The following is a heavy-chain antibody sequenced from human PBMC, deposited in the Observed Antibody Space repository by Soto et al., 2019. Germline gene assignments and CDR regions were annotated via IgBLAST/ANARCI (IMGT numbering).Heavy chain of an antibody. CDR1: GFTFSSYA. Sequence: VGSLRLSCAASGFTFSSYAMSWVRQAPGKGLEWVSAISGSGGSTYYADSVKGRFTISRDNSKNTLYLQMNSLRAEDTAVYYCQRGVATIAAFDYWGQGTLVTVSS. CDR2: ISGSGGST. D-gene: IGHD5-12*01. V-gene: IGHV3-23*01. J-gene: IGHJ4*02. CDR3: QRGVATIAAFDY.